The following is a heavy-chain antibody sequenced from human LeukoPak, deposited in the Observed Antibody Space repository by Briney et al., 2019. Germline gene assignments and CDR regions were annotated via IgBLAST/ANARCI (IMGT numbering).Heavy chain of an antibody. CDR3: ARMAAGTPFDY. V-gene: IGHV4-39*07. CDR2: IYYSGST. Sequence: SETLSLTCTVSGGSISSSSYYWGWIRQPPGKGLEWIGSIYYSGSTYYNPSLKSRVTISVDKSKNQFSLKLSSVTAADTAVYYCARMAAGTPFDYWGQGTLVTVSS. CDR1: GGSISSSSYY. J-gene: IGHJ4*02. D-gene: IGHD6-13*01.